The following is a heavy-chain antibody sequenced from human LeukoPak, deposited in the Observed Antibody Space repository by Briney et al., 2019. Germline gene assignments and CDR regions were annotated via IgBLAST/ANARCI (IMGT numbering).Heavy chain of an antibody. CDR3: ARYCSSTTCPGAFDI. Sequence: SETLSLTCAVYGGSFSGYYWSWIRQPPGKGLEWIGEINHSGSTNYNPSLKSRVTISVDTSKNQFSLKLSSVTAADTAVYYCARYCSSTTCPGAFDIWGQGTMVTVSS. D-gene: IGHD2-2*01. J-gene: IGHJ3*02. CDR2: INHSGST. CDR1: GGSFSGYY. V-gene: IGHV4-34*01.